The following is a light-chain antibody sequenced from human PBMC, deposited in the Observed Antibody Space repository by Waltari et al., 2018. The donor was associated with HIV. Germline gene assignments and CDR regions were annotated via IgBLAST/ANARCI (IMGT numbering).Light chain of an antibody. V-gene: IGLV2-8*01. J-gene: IGLJ3*02. Sequence: QSALTQPPSASGSPGQSVTISCTGTSSDVGGYNYVSWYQQHPGNAPKLMIYEVSKRPSGFPNRFSGSKSGNTASLTVSGLQAEDEADYYCSSYAGSNNKVFGGGTKLTVL. CDR1: SSDVGGYNY. CDR2: EVS. CDR3: SSYAGSNNKV.